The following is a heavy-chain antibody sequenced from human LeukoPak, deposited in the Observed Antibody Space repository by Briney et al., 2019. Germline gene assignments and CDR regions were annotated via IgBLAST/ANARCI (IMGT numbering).Heavy chain of an antibody. D-gene: IGHD3-10*01. V-gene: IGHV4-34*01. Sequence: SETLSLTCAVYGGSFSGYYWSWIRQPPGKGLEWIGEINHSGSTNYNPSLKSRVTISVDTSKNQFSLTLSSVTAADTAVYYCARRTLLWFGELFGRNWFDPWGQGTLVTVSS. J-gene: IGHJ5*02. CDR3: ARRTLLWFGELFGRNWFDP. CDR2: INHSGST. CDR1: GGSFSGYY.